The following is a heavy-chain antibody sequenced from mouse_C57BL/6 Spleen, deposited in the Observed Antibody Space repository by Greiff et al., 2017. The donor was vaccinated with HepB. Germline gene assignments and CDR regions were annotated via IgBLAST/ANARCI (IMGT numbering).Heavy chain of an antibody. Sequence: QVQLQQPGAELVKPGASVKLSCKASGYTFTSYWMHWVKQRPGRGLEWIGRIDPNSGGTKYNEKFKSKATLTVDKPSSTAYMPLSSLTSEDSAVYYCARGENYYGSSYWYFDVWGTGTTVTVSS. V-gene: IGHV1-72*01. CDR2: IDPNSGGT. J-gene: IGHJ1*03. CDR3: ARGENYYGSSYWYFDV. D-gene: IGHD1-1*01. CDR1: GYTFTSYW.